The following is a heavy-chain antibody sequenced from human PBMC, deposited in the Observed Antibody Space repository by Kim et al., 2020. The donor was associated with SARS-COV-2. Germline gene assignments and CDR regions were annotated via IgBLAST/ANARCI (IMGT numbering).Heavy chain of an antibody. D-gene: IGHD3-10*01. CDR2: ISAYNGNT. V-gene: IGHV1-18*01. CDR3: ARDIMNSVWFGELLNYYGMDV. Sequence: ASVKVSCKASGYTFTSYGISWVRQAPGQGLEWMGWISAYNGNTNYAQKLQGRVTMTTDTSTSTAYMELRSLRSDDTAVYYCARDIMNSVWFGELLNYYGMDVWGQGTTVTVSS. CDR1: GYTFTSYG. J-gene: IGHJ6*02.